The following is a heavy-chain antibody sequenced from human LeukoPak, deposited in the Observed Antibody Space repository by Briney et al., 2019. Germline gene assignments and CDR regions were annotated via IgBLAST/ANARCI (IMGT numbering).Heavy chain of an antibody. D-gene: IGHD3-10*01. V-gene: IGHV4-59*08. CDR1: GGSISSYY. CDR3: ARHSIYGSGKDRYFDY. J-gene: IGHJ4*02. CDR2: IYYSGST. Sequence: KASETLSLTCTVSGGSISSYYWSWIRQPPGKGLEWIGYIYYSGSTNYNPSLKSRVTISVDTSKNQFSPMLSSATATDTAVYYCARHSIYGSGKDRYFDYWGQGTLVTVSS.